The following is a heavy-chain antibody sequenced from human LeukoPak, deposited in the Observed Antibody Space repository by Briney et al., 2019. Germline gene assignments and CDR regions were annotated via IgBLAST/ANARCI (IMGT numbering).Heavy chain of an antibody. CDR1: GFRFSDYS. CDR3: ARDYKYAFDN. Sequence: AGGSLRLSCAASGFRFSDYSMNWVRQAPGKGLEWISYIGIDSGNTNYAGSVKGRFTISGDKAKNSLYLQMNGLRVEDTAVYYCARDYKYAFDNWGQGTLVTVSS. D-gene: IGHD5-24*01. J-gene: IGHJ4*02. V-gene: IGHV3-48*01. CDR2: IGIDSGNT.